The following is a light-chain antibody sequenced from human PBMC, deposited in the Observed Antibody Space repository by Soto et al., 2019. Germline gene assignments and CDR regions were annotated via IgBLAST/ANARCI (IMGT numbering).Light chain of an antibody. CDR2: EVN. Sequence: QSALTQPPSASGSPGQSVAISCTGTSSDVGGYNYVSWYQQHPGKAPKLMIYEVNKRPSGVPDHFSGSRSGNTATLTVSGLQAEDEADYYCSLYAGSSNVFGTGTKLTVL. V-gene: IGLV2-8*01. CDR3: SLYAGSSNV. J-gene: IGLJ1*01. CDR1: SSDVGGYNY.